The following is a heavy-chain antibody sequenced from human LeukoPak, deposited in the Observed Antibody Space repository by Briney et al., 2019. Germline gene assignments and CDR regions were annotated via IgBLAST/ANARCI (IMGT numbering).Heavy chain of an antibody. CDR3: ARHLGFTIFGVVIRAKWFDP. CDR1: GYSISSGYY. D-gene: IGHD3-3*01. V-gene: IGHV4-38-2*01. J-gene: IGHJ5*02. Sequence: SETPSLTCAVSGYSISSGYYWGWIRQPPGKGLEWIGSIYHSGSTYYNPSLKSRVTISVDTSKNQFSLKLSSVTAADTAVYYCARHLGFTIFGVVIRAKWFDPWGQGTLVTVSS. CDR2: IYHSGST.